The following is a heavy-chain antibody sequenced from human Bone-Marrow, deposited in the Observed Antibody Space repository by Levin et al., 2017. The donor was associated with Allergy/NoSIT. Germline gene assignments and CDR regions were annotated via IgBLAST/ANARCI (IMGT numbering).Heavy chain of an antibody. CDR3: AKVPYWASFDV. CDR2: ISDNGRST. J-gene: IGHJ3*01. V-gene: IGHV3-23*01. Sequence: GGSLRLSCSASGFSFAFSAMSWLRQSPGRGLEWVSAISDNGRSTYYTPSVKGRFTISRDNSRDFLYLQMNSLRAEDTAIYYCAKVPYWASFDVWGPGTVVAVSS. D-gene: IGHD2-8*02. CDR1: GFSFAFSA.